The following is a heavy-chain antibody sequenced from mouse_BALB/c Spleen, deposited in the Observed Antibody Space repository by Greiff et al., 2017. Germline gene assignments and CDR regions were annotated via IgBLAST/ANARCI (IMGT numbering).Heavy chain of an antibody. D-gene: IGHD2-1*01. CDR2: ISDGGSYT. Sequence: EVMLVESGGGLVKPGGSLKLSCAASGFTFSDYYMYWVRQTPEKRLEWVATISDGGSYTYYPDSVKGRFTISRDNAKNNLYLQMSSLKSEDTAMYYCARANGNYDYAMDDWGQGTSDTVSS. V-gene: IGHV5-4*02. CDR3: ARANGNYDYAMDD. CDR1: GFTFSDYY. J-gene: IGHJ4*01.